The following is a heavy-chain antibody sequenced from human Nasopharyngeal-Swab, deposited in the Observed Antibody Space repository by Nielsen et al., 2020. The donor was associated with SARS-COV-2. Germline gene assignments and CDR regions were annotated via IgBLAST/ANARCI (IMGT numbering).Heavy chain of an antibody. J-gene: IGHJ4*02. V-gene: IGHV3-23*01. Sequence: GGSLRLSCAASGFTFSSYAMSWVRQAPGKGLEWVSAISGSGGSTYYADSVKGRFTIPRDNSKNTLYLQMNSLRAEDTAVYYCAKDNSPFPVHYDFWSGPTYFDYWGQGTLVTVSS. D-gene: IGHD3-3*01. CDR2: ISGSGGST. CDR1: GFTFSSYA. CDR3: AKDNSPFPVHYDFWSGPTYFDY.